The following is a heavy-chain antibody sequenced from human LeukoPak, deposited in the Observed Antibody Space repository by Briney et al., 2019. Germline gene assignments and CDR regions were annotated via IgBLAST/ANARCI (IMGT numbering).Heavy chain of an antibody. CDR1: GFTFSSYE. V-gene: IGHV3-48*03. Sequence: GGSLRLSCAASGFTFSSYEMNWVRQAPGKGLEWVSYISSSGSTIYYADSVKGRFTISRDNAKNSLYLQMDSLRAEDTAVYYCARDSTAAGTGVYWGQGTLVTVSS. J-gene: IGHJ4*02. CDR2: ISSSGSTI. D-gene: IGHD6-13*01. CDR3: ARDSTAAGTGVY.